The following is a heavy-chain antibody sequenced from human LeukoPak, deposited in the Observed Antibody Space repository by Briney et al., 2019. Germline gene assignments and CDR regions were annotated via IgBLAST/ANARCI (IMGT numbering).Heavy chain of an antibody. CDR3: ARDSGEKGLDY. D-gene: IGHD3-10*01. CDR2: TRNTAYSYTT. Sequence: GGSLRLSCAASGFIITDYYMDWVRQAPGKGLEWVGRTRNTAYSYTTEYAASVRGRFTISRDDSKNLLSLQMNSLKSEDTAVYYCARDSGEKGLDYWGQGTLVAVSS. CDR1: GFIITDYY. V-gene: IGHV3-72*01. J-gene: IGHJ4*02.